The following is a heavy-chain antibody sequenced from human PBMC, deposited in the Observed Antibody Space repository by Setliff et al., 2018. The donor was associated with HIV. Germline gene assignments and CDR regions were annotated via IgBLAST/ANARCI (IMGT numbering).Heavy chain of an antibody. CDR1: GGSFNGYY. Sequence: PSETLSLTCAVYGGSFNGYYWSWIRQPPGKGLEWIGEINHSGSTNYNPSRKSRVTMSVDKSKNEFSLRLSSVTAADTAVYYCASHGDYYYYYMDVWGKGTTVTVSS. CDR2: INHSGST. CDR3: ASHGDYYYYYMDV. J-gene: IGHJ6*03. V-gene: IGHV4-34*10. D-gene: IGHD3-3*01.